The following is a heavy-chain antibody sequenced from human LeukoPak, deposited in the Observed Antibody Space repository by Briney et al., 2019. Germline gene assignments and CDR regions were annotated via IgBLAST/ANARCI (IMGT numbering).Heavy chain of an antibody. Sequence: ASVKVSCKASGYTFTDYFLHWVRQAPGQGLEWMGWVKPDTGGINYAQKFQGRVTMTRDTSISTASMELSSLKSDDTAVYYCATVASWDYGSGSFYTLVYWGQGTLVTVSS. CDR1: GYTFTDYF. CDR2: VKPDTGGI. V-gene: IGHV1-2*02. J-gene: IGHJ4*02. D-gene: IGHD3-10*01. CDR3: ATVASWDYGSGSFYTLVY.